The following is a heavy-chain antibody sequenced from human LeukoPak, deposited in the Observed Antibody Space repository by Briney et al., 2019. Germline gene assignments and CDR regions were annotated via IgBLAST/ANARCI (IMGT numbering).Heavy chain of an antibody. D-gene: IGHD4-17*01. CDR2: INSDGSST. CDR3: ARVHGDYFPYWYFDP. V-gene: IGHV3-74*01. CDR1: GFTFSSYW. Sequence: GGSLRLSCAASGFTFSSYWMHWVRQAPGKGLVWVSRINSDGSSTSYADSVKGRFTISRDNAKNTLYLQMNSLRAEDTAVYYCARVHGDYFPYWYFDPWGRGTLVTVSS. J-gene: IGHJ2*01.